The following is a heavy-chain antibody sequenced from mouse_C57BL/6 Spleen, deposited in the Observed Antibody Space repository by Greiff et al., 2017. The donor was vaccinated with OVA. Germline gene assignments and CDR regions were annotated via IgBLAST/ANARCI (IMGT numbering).Heavy chain of an antibody. V-gene: IGHV1-18*01. CDR3: ARGGGGSITRVYAMDY. J-gene: IGHJ4*01. Sequence: VQLQQSGPELVKPGASVKIPCKASGYTFTDYNMDWVKQSHGKSLEWIGDINPNNGGTIYNQKFKGKATLTVDKSSSTAYMELRSLTSEDTAVYYWARGGGGSITRVYAMDYWGQGTSVTVSS. CDR2: INPNNGGT. CDR1: GYTFTDYN. D-gene: IGHD2-4*01.